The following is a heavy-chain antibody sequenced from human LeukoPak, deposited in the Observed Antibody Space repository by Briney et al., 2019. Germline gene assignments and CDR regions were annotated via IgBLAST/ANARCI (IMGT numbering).Heavy chain of an antibody. V-gene: IGHV3-23*01. J-gene: IGHJ4*02. CDR1: GFNFSSYA. CDR2: ISGSGGSA. Sequence: GGSLRLSCSASGFNFSSYAMSWVRQAPGKGLEWVSAISGSGGSAYYADSVKGRFTISRDNSKNTLYLQMNSLRAEDMAVYYCAPPYDRVIDYWGQGTLVTVSS. CDR3: APPYDRVIDY. D-gene: IGHD3-10*02.